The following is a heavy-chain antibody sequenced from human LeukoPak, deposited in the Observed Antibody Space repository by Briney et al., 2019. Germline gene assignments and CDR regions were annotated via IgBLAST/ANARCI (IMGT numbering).Heavy chain of an antibody. J-gene: IGHJ4*02. D-gene: IGHD5-24*01. CDR1: GFTFSSYW. CDR2: INSDGSST. Sequence: GGSLRLSCAASGFTFSSYWMHSVRHAPGRGLVWVSRINSDGSSTSYADSVKGRFTISRDNAKNTLYLQMNSLRAEDTAVYYCARGDGYNAIFDYWGQGTLVTVSS. V-gene: IGHV3-74*01. CDR3: ARGDGYNAIFDY.